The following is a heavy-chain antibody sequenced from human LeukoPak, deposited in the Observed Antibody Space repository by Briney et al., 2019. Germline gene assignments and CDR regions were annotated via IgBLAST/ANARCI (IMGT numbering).Heavy chain of an antibody. CDR1: GFTVSSDG. J-gene: IGHJ4*02. V-gene: IGHV3-30*18. Sequence: PERSLRLSCASSGFTVSSDGMHWVRQAPGKGLEWVAVISNDGSNTYYADSVKGRFTISRDNSKNTLHLQMNSLRAEDTAVYFCAKVPHQAGTNCFFDYWGQGIVVTVSS. CDR3: AKVPHQAGTNCFFDY. CDR2: ISNDGSNT. D-gene: IGHD1-1*01.